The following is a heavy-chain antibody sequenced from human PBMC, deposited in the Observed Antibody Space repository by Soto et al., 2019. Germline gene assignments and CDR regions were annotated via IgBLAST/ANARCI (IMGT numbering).Heavy chain of an antibody. J-gene: IGHJ4*02. CDR3: AKTATPYDSSGYWGTRYYFDF. D-gene: IGHD3-22*01. CDR2: ISTSGGST. CDR1: GFTFSRYA. Sequence: EVQLLESGGGLVQPGGSLRLSCAASGFTFSRYAMSWVRQAPGKGLEWVSVISTSGGSTYYADSVKGRFTISRDNSKNTRYLQMHSLRAEDTAVYYCAKTATPYDSSGYWGTRYYFDFWGQGTLVTVSS. V-gene: IGHV3-23*01.